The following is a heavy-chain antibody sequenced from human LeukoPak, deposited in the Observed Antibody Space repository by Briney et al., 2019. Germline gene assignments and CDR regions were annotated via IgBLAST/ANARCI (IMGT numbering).Heavy chain of an antibody. D-gene: IGHD2-2*01. V-gene: IGHV4-34*01. CDR2: INHSGST. J-gene: IGHJ4*02. CDR3: ARVDIAVVPSTNFDY. CDR1: GGSFSGYY. Sequence: SETLSLTCAVYGGSFSGYYWSWIRQPPGKGLEWIGEINHSGSTNYNPSLKSRVTISVDTSKNQFSLNLSSVTAADTAVYYCARVDIAVVPSTNFDYWGQGTLVTVSS.